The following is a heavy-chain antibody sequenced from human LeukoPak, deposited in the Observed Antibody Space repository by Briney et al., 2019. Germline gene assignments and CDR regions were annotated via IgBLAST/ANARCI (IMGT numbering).Heavy chain of an antibody. CDR2: IYHSGST. Sequence: SQTLSLTCAVSGGSISSGGYSWSWIRQPPGKGLEWIGYIYHSGSTYYNPSLKSRVTISVDRSKNQFSLKLSSVTAADTAVYYCARVYGDYVFDYWGQGTLVTVSS. CDR3: ARVYGDYVFDY. CDR1: GGSISSGGYS. D-gene: IGHD4-17*01. V-gene: IGHV4-30-2*01. J-gene: IGHJ4*02.